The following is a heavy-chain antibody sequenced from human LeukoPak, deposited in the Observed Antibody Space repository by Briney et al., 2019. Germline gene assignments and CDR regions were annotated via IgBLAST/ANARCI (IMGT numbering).Heavy chain of an antibody. Sequence: KASETLSLTCTVSGGSISSYYWSWIRQPPGKGLEWIGYIYYSGSTNYNPSLKSRVTISVDTSKNQFSLKLSSVTAADTAVYYCAQSSSWYTYYFDYWGQGTLVTVSS. V-gene: IGHV4-59*01. CDR2: IYYSGST. J-gene: IGHJ4*02. CDR1: GGSISSYY. CDR3: AQSSSWYTYYFDY. D-gene: IGHD6-13*01.